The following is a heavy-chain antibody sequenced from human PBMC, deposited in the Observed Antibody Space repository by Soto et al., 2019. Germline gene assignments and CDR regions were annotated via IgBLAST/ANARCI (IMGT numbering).Heavy chain of an antibody. J-gene: IGHJ6*02. CDR1: GFTFSSYA. CDR3: AKDRVAAYYYYGMDV. V-gene: IGHV3-23*01. CDR2: ISGSGGST. D-gene: IGHD6-13*01. Sequence: SCAASGFTFSSYAMSWVRQAPGKGLEWVSAISGSGGSTYYADSVKGQFTISRDNSKNTLYLQMNSLRAEDTAVYYCAKDRVAAYYYYGMDVWGQGTTVTVSS.